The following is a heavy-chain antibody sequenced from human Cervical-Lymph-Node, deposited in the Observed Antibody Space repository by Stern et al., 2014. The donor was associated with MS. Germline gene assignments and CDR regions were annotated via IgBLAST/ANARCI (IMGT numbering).Heavy chain of an antibody. D-gene: IGHD4-17*01. V-gene: IGHV2-5*02. CDR3: AHSTETYGDLGNFDY. CDR1: GFSLSTSGVG. J-gene: IGHJ4*02. Sequence: QVTLKESGPTLVKPTQTLTLTCTFSGFSLSTSGVGVGWIRQPPGKALEWLALIDWDDDKRYSPSLKSRLTITKDTSKNQVVLTMTNMDAVDTATYYGAHSTETYGDLGNFDYWGQGTLVTVSS. CDR2: IDWDDDK.